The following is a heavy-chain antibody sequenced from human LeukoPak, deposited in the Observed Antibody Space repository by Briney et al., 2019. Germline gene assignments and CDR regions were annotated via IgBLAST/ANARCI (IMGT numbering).Heavy chain of an antibody. V-gene: IGHV3-23*01. CDR1: GFTFSSYA. CDR2: ISGSGGST. CDR3: ARVEDESGSGYTPYFDY. J-gene: IGHJ4*02. D-gene: IGHD3-22*01. Sequence: PGGSLRLSCAASGFTFSSYAMSWVRQAPGKGLEWVSAISGSGGSTYYADSVKGRFTISRDNSKNTLYLQMNSLRAEDTAVYYCARVEDESGSGYTPYFDYWGQGTLVTVSS.